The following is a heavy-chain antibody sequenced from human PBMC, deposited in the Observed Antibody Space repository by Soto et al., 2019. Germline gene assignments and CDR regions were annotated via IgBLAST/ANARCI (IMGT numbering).Heavy chain of an antibody. Sequence: GASVKVSCKASGYTFTSYGISWVRQAPGQGLEWMGWISAYNGNTNYAQKLQGRVTMTTDTSTSTAYMELRSLRSDDTAVYYCATIVARNYYYYGMDVWGQGTTVTVSS. CDR1: GYTFTSYG. CDR3: ATIVARNYYYYGMDV. CDR2: ISAYNGNT. V-gene: IGHV1-18*04. D-gene: IGHD5-12*01. J-gene: IGHJ6*02.